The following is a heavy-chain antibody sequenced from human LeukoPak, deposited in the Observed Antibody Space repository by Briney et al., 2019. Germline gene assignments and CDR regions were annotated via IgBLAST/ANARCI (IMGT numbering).Heavy chain of an antibody. V-gene: IGHV3-7*01. J-gene: IGHJ4*02. CDR2: IKQDGSAK. CDR1: GFTFSDYW. CDR3: ARWRGSTSGRSDY. Sequence: GGSLKLSCTASGFTFSDYWMTWVRQAPGKGLEWVANIKQDGSAKYYVDSVKGRFTISRDNAKNSLYLQMDSLRVEDTATYYCARWRGSTSGRSDYWGQGTLVTVSS. D-gene: IGHD2-2*01.